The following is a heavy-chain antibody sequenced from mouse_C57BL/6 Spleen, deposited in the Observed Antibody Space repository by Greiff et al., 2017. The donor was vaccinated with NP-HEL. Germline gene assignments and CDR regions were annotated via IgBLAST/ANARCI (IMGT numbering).Heavy chain of an antibody. V-gene: IGHV5-17*01. Sequence: EVHLVESGGGLVKPGGSLKLSCAASGFTFSDYGMHWVRQAPEQGLEWVAYISSGSSTIYYADTVKGRFTISRDNAKNTLFLQMTSLRSEDTAMYYCARSSDGYWYFDVWGTGTTVTVSS. J-gene: IGHJ1*03. D-gene: IGHD2-3*01. CDR3: ARSSDGYWYFDV. CDR1: GFTFSDYG. CDR2: ISSGSSTI.